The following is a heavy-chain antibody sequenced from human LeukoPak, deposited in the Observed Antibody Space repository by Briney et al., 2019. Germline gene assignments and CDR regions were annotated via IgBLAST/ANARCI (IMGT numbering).Heavy chain of an antibody. CDR3: ARAPLLSFYYDSGGPTHFDY. V-gene: IGHV4-4*02. D-gene: IGHD3-22*01. Sequence: SGTLSLTCAVPGGSISSNNWWSWVRQPPGKGLEWIGEIYHSGSTNYNPSLKSRVTISVDKSKNQFSLKLSSVTAADTAVYYCARAPLLSFYYDSGGPTHFDYWGQGTLVTVSS. J-gene: IGHJ4*02. CDR2: IYHSGST. CDR1: GGSISSNNW.